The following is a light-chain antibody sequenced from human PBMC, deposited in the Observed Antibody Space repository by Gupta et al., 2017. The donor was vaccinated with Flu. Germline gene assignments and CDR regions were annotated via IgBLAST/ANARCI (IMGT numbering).Light chain of an antibody. CDR3: CSYGINDV. J-gene: IGLJ1*01. Sequence: GQSVAISCTGTSRDIGGNNYVSWYQQHPGKAPKLIIYEVNKRPSGVPDRFSGSKSGNTASLTVSGLQAEDEADYYCCSYGINDVFGTGTKVTVL. V-gene: IGLV2-8*01. CDR1: SRDIGGNNY. CDR2: EVN.